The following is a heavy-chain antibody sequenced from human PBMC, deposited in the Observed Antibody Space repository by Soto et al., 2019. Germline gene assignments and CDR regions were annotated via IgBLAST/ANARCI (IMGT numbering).Heavy chain of an antibody. V-gene: IGHV3-7*01. CDR2: INQGGREK. CDR3: AKFGSGSYGAYALDI. J-gene: IGHJ3*02. CDR1: GFTFSSYA. D-gene: IGHD3-10*01. Sequence: PGGSLRLSCAASGFTFSSYAMSWVRQAPGKGLEWVANINQGGREKNYVDSVKGRFSISRDDAERSHHLQMNSLRVEDTAVYYCAKFGSGSYGAYALDIWGQGTMVTVSS.